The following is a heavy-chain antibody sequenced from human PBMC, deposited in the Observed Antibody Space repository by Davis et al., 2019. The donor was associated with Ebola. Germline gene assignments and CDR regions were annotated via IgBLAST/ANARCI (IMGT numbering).Heavy chain of an antibody. V-gene: IGHV1-2*04. CDR3: ARGPGELGDFWSGYYARGYYYYMDV. Sequence: ASVQVSCKASGYTFTGYHINWVRQAPGQGLEWLGWMNPNSGGTNYAQKFQGWVTMTRDTSISTAYMELSRLTSDDTAVYYCARGPGELGDFWSGYYARGYYYYMDVWGKGTTVTVSS. CDR1: GYTFTGYH. J-gene: IGHJ6*03. CDR2: MNPNSGGT. D-gene: IGHD3-3*01.